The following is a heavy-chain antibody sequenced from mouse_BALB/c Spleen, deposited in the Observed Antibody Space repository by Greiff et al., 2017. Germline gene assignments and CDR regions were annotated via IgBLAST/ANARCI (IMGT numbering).Heavy chain of an antibody. D-gene: IGHD2-14*01. Sequence: DVHLVESGGGLVQPGGSLKLSCAASGFTFSSYAMSWVRQTPEKRLEWVASISSGGSTYYPDSVKGRFTISRDNARNILYLQMSSLRSEDTAMYYCARWSYYRYDDAMDYWGQGTSVTVSS. CDR3: ARWSYYRYDDAMDY. J-gene: IGHJ4*01. V-gene: IGHV5-6-5*01. CDR1: GFTFSSYA. CDR2: ISSGGST.